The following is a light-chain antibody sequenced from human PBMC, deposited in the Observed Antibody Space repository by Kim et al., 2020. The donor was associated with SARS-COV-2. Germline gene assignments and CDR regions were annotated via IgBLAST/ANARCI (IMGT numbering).Light chain of an antibody. V-gene: IGLV3-1*01. CDR1: KLGDKY. CDR2: QDN. CDR3: QAWDSSTPYV. Sequence: SYELTQPPSVSVSPGPTARVTCSGDKLGDKYACWYQQKPGQSPLLVIYQDNKRPSGIPERFSGSNSENTATLTISGTQAMDEADYYCQAWDSSTPYVFGSGTKVTVL. J-gene: IGLJ1*01.